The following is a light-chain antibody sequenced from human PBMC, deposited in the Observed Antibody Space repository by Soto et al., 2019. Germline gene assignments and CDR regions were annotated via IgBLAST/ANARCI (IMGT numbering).Light chain of an antibody. CDR3: GSYTGSIYV. J-gene: IGLJ1*01. Sequence: QSALTQPASVSGSPGQSITISCTGTSSDVGGYKFVSWYQQHPGKAPKLMIYEVSNRPSGVSSRFSGSKSGNTASLTISGLQADDEDDYYCGSYTGSIYVFGTGTKVTV. V-gene: IGLV2-14*01. CDR1: SSDVGGYKF. CDR2: EVS.